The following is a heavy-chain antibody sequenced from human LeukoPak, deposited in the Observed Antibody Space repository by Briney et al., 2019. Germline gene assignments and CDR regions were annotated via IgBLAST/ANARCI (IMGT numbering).Heavy chain of an antibody. CDR2: MNPNSGNT. CDR3: ARDRGGGDMITFGGVMV. D-gene: IGHD3-16*01. V-gene: IGHV1-8*01. Sequence: GASVKVSCKASGYTFTSYDINWVRQATGQGLEWMGWMNPNSGNTGYAQKFQGRVTMTRNTSISTAYMELSSLRSEDTAVYYCARDRGGGDMITFGGVMVWGQGTLVTVSS. J-gene: IGHJ4*02. CDR1: GYTFTSYD.